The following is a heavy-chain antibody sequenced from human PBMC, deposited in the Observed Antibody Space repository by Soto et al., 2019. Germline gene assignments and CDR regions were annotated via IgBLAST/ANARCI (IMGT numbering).Heavy chain of an antibody. CDR3: ATSYDTGFEA. Sequence: QLQLVQSAAEVKKPGASVRVSCKAYGYPFIKYGISWIRQAPEQGLEWMEWITVDSGYTNYAQKFQGRVTMTADTSSDTAFMGLRRRRLDDMAVYFCATSYDTGFEAWGQGTLVSVSS. V-gene: IGHV1-18*03. J-gene: IGHJ5*02. CDR1: GYPFIKYG. D-gene: IGHD3-9*01. CDR2: ITVDSGYT.